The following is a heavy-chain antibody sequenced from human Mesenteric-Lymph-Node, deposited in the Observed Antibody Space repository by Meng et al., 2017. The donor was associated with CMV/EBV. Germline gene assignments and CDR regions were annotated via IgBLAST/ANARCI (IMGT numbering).Heavy chain of an antibody. CDR3: ARDGMLSGSYFGRDDYFDY. Sequence: GSLRLSCAASGFTFDDYGMSWVRQTPGKGLEWVSGINWTGGSTGYADSVKGRFTISRDNTKNSLYLQMNSLRAEDTALYYCARDGMLSGSYFGRDDYFDYWGQGTLVTVSS. J-gene: IGHJ4*02. CDR1: GFTFDDYG. D-gene: IGHD1-26*01. CDR2: INWTGGST. V-gene: IGHV3-20*04.